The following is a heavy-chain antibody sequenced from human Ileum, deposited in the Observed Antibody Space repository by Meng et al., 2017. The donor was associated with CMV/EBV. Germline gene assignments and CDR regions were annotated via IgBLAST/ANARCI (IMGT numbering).Heavy chain of an antibody. CDR3: ARGDHDFWSGYPFDY. CDR2: ISYDGSNK. D-gene: IGHD3-3*01. J-gene: IGHJ4*02. CDR1: GFTFSSYW. Sequence: GESLKISCAASGFTFSSYWMHWVRQAPGKGLEWVAVISYDGSNKYYADSVKGRFTISRDNSKNTLYLQMNSLRAEDTAVYYCARGDHDFWSGYPFDYWGQGTLVTVSS. V-gene: IGHV3-30-3*01.